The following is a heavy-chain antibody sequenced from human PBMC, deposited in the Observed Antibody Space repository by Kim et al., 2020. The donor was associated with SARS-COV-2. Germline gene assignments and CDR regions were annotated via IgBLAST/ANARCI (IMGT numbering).Heavy chain of an antibody. Sequence: IYYSGSTNSTPSLKSRVTISVDTSKNQFSLKLSSVTAADTAVYYCARGFDLWGRGTLVTVSS. J-gene: IGHJ2*01. CDR3: ARGFDL. CDR2: IYYSGST. V-gene: IGHV4-59*08.